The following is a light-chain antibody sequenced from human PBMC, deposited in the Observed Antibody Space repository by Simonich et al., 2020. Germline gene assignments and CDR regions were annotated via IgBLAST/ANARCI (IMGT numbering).Light chain of an antibody. CDR1: QSINSY. V-gene: IGKV1-39*01. CDR2: ASS. CDR3: QQSYSTPFT. Sequence: DIQMTQSPSSLSASVGDRVTITCLASQSINSYLNWYQRKQGKAPKLLIYASSSLQSGVPSRFSGSGSGTDFTLTISSLQPEDFATYYCQQSYSTPFTFGPGTKVDIK. J-gene: IGKJ3*01.